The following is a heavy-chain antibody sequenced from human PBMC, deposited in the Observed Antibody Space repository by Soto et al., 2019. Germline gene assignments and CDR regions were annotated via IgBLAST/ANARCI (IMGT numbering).Heavy chain of an antibody. J-gene: IGHJ4*02. CDR1: GFTFSSYA. V-gene: IGHV3-23*01. CDR3: AKGGSGWFGFDQ. CDR2: ISGSGGST. Sequence: EVQLLESGGGLVQPGGSLRLSCAASGFTFSSYAMSWVRQAPGRGLEWVSGISGSGGSTYYADSVKGRFTISRDNSKNTLYLQINSLRAEDTAVYYCAKGGSGWFGFDQWGQGTLVTVSS. D-gene: IGHD6-19*01.